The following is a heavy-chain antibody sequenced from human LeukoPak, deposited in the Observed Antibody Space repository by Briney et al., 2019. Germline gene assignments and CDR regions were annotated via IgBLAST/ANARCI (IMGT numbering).Heavy chain of an antibody. J-gene: IGHJ4*02. CDR2: INGDGSST. D-gene: IGHD3-22*01. CDR1: GFTFSSYW. CDR3: AAIIYSSGSNY. Sequence: GGSLRLSCAASGFTFSSYWMHWVRQAPGKGLVWVSRINGDGSSTTYADSVKGRFTISRDNAKNTLYLQMNSLRAEDTAVYYCAAIIYSSGSNYWGQGTLVTVSS. V-gene: IGHV3-74*01.